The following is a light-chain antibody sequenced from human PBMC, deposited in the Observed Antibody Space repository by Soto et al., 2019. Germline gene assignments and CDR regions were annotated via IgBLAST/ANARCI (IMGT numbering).Light chain of an antibody. V-gene: IGKV2-30*01. CDR2: KVS. CDR3: MQGTHWPPT. J-gene: IGKJ4*01. CDR1: QSLVYSDGNTY. Sequence: DVVMTQSPLSLPVTLGQPASISCRSSQSLVYSDGNTYLNWFQQRPGHSPRRLIYKVSNRDSGVPDRFSGSGSGTDFTLKISRVEAEDVGFYYCMQGTHWPPTFGGGTKVEIK.